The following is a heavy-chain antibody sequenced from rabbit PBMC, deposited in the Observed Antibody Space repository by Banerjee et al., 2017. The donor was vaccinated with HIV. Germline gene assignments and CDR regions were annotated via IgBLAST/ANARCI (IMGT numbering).Heavy chain of an antibody. J-gene: IGHJ4*01. CDR2: IYTGSGGT. D-gene: IGHD6-1*01. CDR1: GFSFSSSYW. V-gene: IGHV1S40*01. Sequence: QSLEESGGGLVKPGASLTLTCTASGFSFSSSYWICWVRQAPGKGLEWIACIYTGSGGTWYASWAKGRFTISKTSSTTVTLQMTSLTAADTATYFCARDTGYAGDGYASYYFNLWGQGTLVTVS. CDR3: ARDTGYAGDGYASYYFNL.